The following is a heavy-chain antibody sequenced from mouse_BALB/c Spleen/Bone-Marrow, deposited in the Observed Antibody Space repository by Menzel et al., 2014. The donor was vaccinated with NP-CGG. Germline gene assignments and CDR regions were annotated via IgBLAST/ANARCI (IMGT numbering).Heavy chain of an antibody. Sequence: QVHVKQSGAELARPGASVKMSCKASGYTFTSYTMHWVKQRPGQGLEWIGYINPSSGDTNYNQKFKDKATLTADKSSSTACMQLSNLTSEDAAVYYCARERRWDSFAYWRQGTLVCVSA. CDR3: ARERRWDSFAY. V-gene: IGHV1-4*01. CDR1: GYTFTSYT. CDR2: INPSSGDT. J-gene: IGHJ3*01. D-gene: IGHD1-1*02.